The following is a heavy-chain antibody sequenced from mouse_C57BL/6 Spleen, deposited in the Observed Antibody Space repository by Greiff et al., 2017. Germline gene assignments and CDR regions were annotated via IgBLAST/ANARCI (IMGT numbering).Heavy chain of an antibody. J-gene: IGHJ1*03. CDR2: IYPGDGDT. CDR1: GYAFSSSW. V-gene: IGHV1-82*01. CDR3: ARWIYYYGSIYEYFDV. Sequence: VQLKQSGPELVKPGASVKISCKASGYAFSSSWMNWVKQWPGKGLEWIGRIYPGDGDTNYNGKFKGKATLTADKTASTAYMQLSSLTSEDSAVYICARWIYYYGSIYEYFDVWGTGTTVTVSS. D-gene: IGHD1-1*01.